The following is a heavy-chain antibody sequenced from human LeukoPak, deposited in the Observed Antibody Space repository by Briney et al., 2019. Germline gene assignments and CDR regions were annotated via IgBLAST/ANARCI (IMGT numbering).Heavy chain of an antibody. Sequence: SETLSLTCTVSGGSISSYYWSWIRQPPGKGLEWIGYIYYSGSTNYNPSLKSRVTISVDTSKNQFSLKLSSVTAADTAVYYCARHGMVDVMRWLHRALAFDYWGQGTLVTVSS. J-gene: IGHJ4*02. CDR1: GGSISSYY. D-gene: IGHD5-24*01. V-gene: IGHV4-59*08. CDR3: ARHGMVDVMRWLHRALAFDY. CDR2: IYYSGST.